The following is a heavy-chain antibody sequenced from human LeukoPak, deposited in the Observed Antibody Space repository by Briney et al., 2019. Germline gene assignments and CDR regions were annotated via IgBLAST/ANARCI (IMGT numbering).Heavy chain of an antibody. J-gene: IGHJ6*02. V-gene: IGHV3-23*01. D-gene: IGHD4-17*01. Sequence: GGSLRLSCAASGFTFSSYAMNWLRQAPGKGLQSVSAISASGGSTYYADSVKGRFTISRDNSKNTLYLQMNSLRAEDTAVYYCAKEHYGDYVLPSMDVWGQGTTVTVSS. CDR3: AKEHYGDYVLPSMDV. CDR2: ISASGGST. CDR1: GFTFSSYA.